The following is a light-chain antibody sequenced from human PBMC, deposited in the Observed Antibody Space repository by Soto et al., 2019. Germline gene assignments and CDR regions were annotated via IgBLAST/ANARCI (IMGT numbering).Light chain of an antibody. CDR2: CAS. J-gene: IGKJ1*01. V-gene: IGKV4-1*01. CDR3: QQYFTSPQT. Sequence: DIVMTQSPDSLAVSLGERATINCKSSQSGFYSSNNKNYLAWYQQKPGQPPKLLIYCASTLESGVPARFSGSGSGTDFTLSIRALQAEDVAVYHCQQYFTSPQTFGQGTKVEIK. CDR1: QSGFYSSNNKNY.